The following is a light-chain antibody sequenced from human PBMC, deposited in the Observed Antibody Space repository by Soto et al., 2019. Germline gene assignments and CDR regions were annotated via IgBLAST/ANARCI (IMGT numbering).Light chain of an antibody. CDR3: QQYGSSLWT. Sequence: EIVLTQSPGTLSLSPGERATLSCRASQSVSSSYLAWYQQKPGQAPRLLIYGASSRATGIPDRFSGSGSGTGFTLTISRLETEDVAVYYCQQYGSSLWTFGQGTKVEIK. V-gene: IGKV3-20*01. CDR2: GAS. CDR1: QSVSSSY. J-gene: IGKJ1*01.